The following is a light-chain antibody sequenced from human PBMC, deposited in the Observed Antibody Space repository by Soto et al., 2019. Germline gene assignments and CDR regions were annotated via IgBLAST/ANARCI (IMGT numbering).Light chain of an antibody. CDR3: QHYNSYSEA. V-gene: IGKV1-5*03. Sequence: MTQSPATLSGSVGDRVTITCRAGQTISSWLAWYQQKPGKAPKLLIYKASTLKSGVPSRFSGSGSGTEFTLTISSLQPDDFATYYCQHYNSYSEAFGQGTKVDIK. J-gene: IGKJ1*01. CDR1: QTISSW. CDR2: KAS.